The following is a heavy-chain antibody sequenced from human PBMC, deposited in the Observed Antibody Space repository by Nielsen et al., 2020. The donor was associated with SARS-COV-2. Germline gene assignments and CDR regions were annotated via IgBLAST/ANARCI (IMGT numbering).Heavy chain of an antibody. Sequence: WIRQPPGKGLEWIGRIYTSGSTNYNPSLKSRVTISVDTSKNQFSLRLSSVTAADTAVYYCARTGGYSYGYWVLYYYGMDVWGQGTTVTVSS. J-gene: IGHJ6*02. V-gene: IGHV4-61*02. CDR3: ARTGGYSYGYWVLYYYGMDV. D-gene: IGHD5-18*01. CDR2: IYTSGST.